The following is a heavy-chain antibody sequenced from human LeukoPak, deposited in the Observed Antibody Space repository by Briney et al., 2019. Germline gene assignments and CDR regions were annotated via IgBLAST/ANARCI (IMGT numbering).Heavy chain of an antibody. Sequence: SETLSLTCTVSGGSITSNTNYWGWIRQPPGKGLEWIGSIYYSGSTYYNPSLKSRVTISVDTSKNQFSLKLSSVTAADTAVYYCAEHYDSSGYLDYWGQGTLVTVSS. CDR2: IYYSGST. CDR1: GGSITSNTNY. CDR3: AEHYDSSGYLDY. J-gene: IGHJ4*02. V-gene: IGHV4-39*07. D-gene: IGHD3-22*01.